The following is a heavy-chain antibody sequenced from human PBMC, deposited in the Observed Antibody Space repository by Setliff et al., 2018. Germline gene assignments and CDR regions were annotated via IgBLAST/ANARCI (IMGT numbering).Heavy chain of an antibody. CDR1: GYRFSTYW. CDR3: ARQGDYDRVDP. J-gene: IGHJ5*02. Sequence: GESLKISCKGAGYRFSTYWIGWVRQMPGKGLEWMGIIYPGDSDTRYSPAFQGHIRIPVDKSIRTAYLQWNSLKASDTAMYYCARQGDYDRVDPWGQGTLVTVSS. CDR2: IYPGDSDT. D-gene: IGHD3-22*01. V-gene: IGHV5-51*01.